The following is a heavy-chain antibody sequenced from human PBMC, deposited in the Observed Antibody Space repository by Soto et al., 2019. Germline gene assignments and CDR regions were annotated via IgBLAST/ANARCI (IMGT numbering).Heavy chain of an antibody. CDR3: ARGTNTYYYDTLDY. D-gene: IGHD3-22*01. V-gene: IGHV4-59*01. Sequence: SETLSLTCTVSGGSISTYYWSWIRQPPGKGLEWIGYIYYSGSTNYNPSLKSRVTISVDTSKNQFSLKLSSVTAADTAVYYCARGTNTYYYDTLDYWGQGTLVTVSS. CDR2: IYYSGST. J-gene: IGHJ4*02. CDR1: GGSISTYY.